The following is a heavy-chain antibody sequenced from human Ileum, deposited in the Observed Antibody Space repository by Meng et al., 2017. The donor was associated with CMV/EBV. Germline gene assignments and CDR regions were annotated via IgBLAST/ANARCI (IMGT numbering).Heavy chain of an antibody. CDR3: ARGSGYSIYDD. Sequence: SETLSLTCTVSGASVSENYCSWIRQSPGKGLEWIGYISYGEFTNYNPSLRSRVSISVDTSKNQLSLTLTSVTAADAAIYYGARGSGYSIYDDWGQGTLVTVSS. J-gene: IGHJ4*02. CDR1: GASVSENY. CDR2: ISYGEFT. V-gene: IGHV4-59*02. D-gene: IGHD4-11*01.